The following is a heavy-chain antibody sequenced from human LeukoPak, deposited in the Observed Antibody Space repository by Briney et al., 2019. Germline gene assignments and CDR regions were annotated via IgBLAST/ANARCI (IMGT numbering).Heavy chain of an antibody. CDR3: ARLDRNYYYLDV. V-gene: IGHV1-2*06. Sequence: ASVKVSCKTSGYTFTVHYMNWVRQAPGQGLEWMGRINPTTGVANYAQKFQGRITVTRDTSIDTAYMELSSLTSDDTAVYYCARLDRNYYYLDVWGQGTTVTVSS. D-gene: IGHD1-1*01. J-gene: IGHJ6*03. CDR1: GYTFTVHY. CDR2: INPTTGVA.